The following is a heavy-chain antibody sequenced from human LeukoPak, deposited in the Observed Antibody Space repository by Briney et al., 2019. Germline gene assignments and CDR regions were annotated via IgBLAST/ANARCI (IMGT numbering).Heavy chain of an antibody. V-gene: IGHV4-39*01. J-gene: IGHJ4*02. CDR3: ARHRPMITFGGVIAPRYFDY. D-gene: IGHD3-16*02. CDR1: GGSISSSSYY. Sequence: SETLSLTCTVSGGSISSSSYYWGWIRQPPGKGLEWIGSVYYSGSTYYNPSLKSRVTISVDTSKNQFSLKLSSVTAADTAVYYCARHRPMITFGGVIAPRYFDYWGQGTLVTVSS. CDR2: VYYSGST.